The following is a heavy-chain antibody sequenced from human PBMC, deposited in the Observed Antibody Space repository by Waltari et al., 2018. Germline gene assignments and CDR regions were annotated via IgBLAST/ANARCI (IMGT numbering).Heavy chain of an antibody. Sequence: QVQLQESGPGLVKPSQTLSLTCTVSGGSISSGDYYWSWIRQPPGKGQEWMGYIAYSGSTYYTPSLNSRVTISVYTSKNQFSLKLSSVTAADTAVYYCARAAVVPAARMDVWGQGTTVTVSS. V-gene: IGHV4-30-4*08. J-gene: IGHJ6*02. CDR2: IAYSGST. CDR1: GGSISSGDYY. D-gene: IGHD2-2*01. CDR3: ARAAVVPAARMDV.